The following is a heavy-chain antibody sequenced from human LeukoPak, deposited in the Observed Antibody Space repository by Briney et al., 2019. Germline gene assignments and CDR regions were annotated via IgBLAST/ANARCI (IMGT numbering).Heavy chain of an antibody. CDR1: GYTFTSYD. V-gene: IGHV1-8*01. Sequence: ASVKVSCKAPGYTFTSYDINWVRQATGQGLEWMGWMNPNSGNTGYAQKFQGRVTMTRNTSISTAYMELSSLRSDDTAVYYCATEHYGTGDFDYWGQGTLVTVSS. D-gene: IGHD2-8*02. CDR2: MNPNSGNT. CDR3: ATEHYGTGDFDY. J-gene: IGHJ4*02.